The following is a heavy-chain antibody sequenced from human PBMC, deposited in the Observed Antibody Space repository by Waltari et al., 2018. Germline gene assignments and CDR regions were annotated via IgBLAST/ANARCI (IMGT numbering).Heavy chain of an antibody. D-gene: IGHD6-13*01. CDR1: GYSISSGYY. Sequence: QVQLQESGPGLVKPSETLSLTCAVSGYSISSGYYWGWIRQPPGKWLEWIGSIYHSGSTYSNPSLKSRVTISVDTSKNQFSLKLSSVTAADTAVYYCAAYSSRTNCFDCWGQGTLVTVSS. CDR2: IYHSGST. J-gene: IGHJ4*02. V-gene: IGHV4-38-2*01. CDR3: AAYSSRTNCFDC.